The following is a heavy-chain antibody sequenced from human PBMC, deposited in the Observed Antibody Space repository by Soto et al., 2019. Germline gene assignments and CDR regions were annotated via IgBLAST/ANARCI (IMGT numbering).Heavy chain of an antibody. D-gene: IGHD5-18*01. V-gene: IGHV1-3*01. Sequence: QVKLVQSGAEVKKPGASVKVSCKASGYTFTSYAMHWVRQAPGQRLEWMGWINAGNGNTKYSQKFQGRVSITRETYARTAHMELSILRSEDTDVYYCAREGRGYSYGYGYWGQGTLVTVSS. CDR2: INAGNGNT. CDR3: AREGRGYSYGYGY. J-gene: IGHJ4*02. CDR1: GYTFTSYA.